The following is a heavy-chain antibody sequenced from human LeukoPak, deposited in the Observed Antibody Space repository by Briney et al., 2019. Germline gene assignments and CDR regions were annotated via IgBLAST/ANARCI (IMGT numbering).Heavy chain of an antibody. D-gene: IGHD6-13*01. J-gene: IGHJ4*02. CDR2: INHSGST. CDR3: ARGYVAAARLWDY. CDR1: GGSFSGYY. Sequence: KPSETLSLTCAVYGGSFSGYYWSWIRQPPGKGLEWIGEINHSGSTNYNPSLKSQVTISVDTSKNQFSLKLSSVTAADTAVYYCARGYVAAARLWDYWGQGTLVTVSS. V-gene: IGHV4-34*01.